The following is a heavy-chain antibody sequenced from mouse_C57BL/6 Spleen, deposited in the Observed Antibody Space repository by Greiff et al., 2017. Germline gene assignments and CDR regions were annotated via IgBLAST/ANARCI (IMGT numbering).Heavy chain of an antibody. Sequence: QVQLQQPGAELVRPGTSVKLSCKASGYTFTSYWMHWVKQRPGQGLEWIGVIDPSDSYTNYNQKFKGKATLTVDTSSSTAYMQLSSLTSEDSAVYYCARKRDYDPNWYFDVWGTGTTVTVSS. CDR1: GYTFTSYW. J-gene: IGHJ1*03. CDR2: IDPSDSYT. CDR3: ARKRDYDPNWYFDV. D-gene: IGHD2-4*01. V-gene: IGHV1-59*01.